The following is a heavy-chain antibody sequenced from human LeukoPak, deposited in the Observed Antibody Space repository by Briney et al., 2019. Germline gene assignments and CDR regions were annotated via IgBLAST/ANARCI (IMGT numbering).Heavy chain of an antibody. CDR1: GYSFTSYW. V-gene: IGHV5-51*01. J-gene: IGHJ3*02. D-gene: IGHD5-18*01. CDR3: AKPDTAMPFIGAFDI. CDR2: IYPGDSDT. Sequence: GESLQISCKGSGYSFTSYWIGLVRQMPGKGLEWMGIIYPGDSDTRYSPSFQGQVTISADKSISTAYLQWSSLKASDTAMYYCAKPDTAMPFIGAFDIWGQGTMVTVSS.